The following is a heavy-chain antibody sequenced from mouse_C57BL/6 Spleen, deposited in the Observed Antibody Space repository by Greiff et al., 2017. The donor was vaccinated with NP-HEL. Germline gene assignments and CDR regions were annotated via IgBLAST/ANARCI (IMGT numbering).Heavy chain of an antibody. Sequence: QVQLQQSGAELVKPGASVKMSCKASGYTFTSYWITWVKQRPGQGLEWIGDIYPGSGSTNYNEKFKSKATLTVDTSSSTAYMQLSSLTSEDSAVYYCARGGYYGRSLDYWGQGTTLTVSS. V-gene: IGHV1-55*01. J-gene: IGHJ2*01. CDR1: GYTFTSYW. CDR3: ARGGYYGRSLDY. D-gene: IGHD1-1*01. CDR2: IYPGSGST.